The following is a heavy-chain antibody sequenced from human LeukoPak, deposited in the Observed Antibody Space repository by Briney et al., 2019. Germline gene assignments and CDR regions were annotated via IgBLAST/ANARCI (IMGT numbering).Heavy chain of an antibody. Sequence: ASVKVSCKASGGTFSSYAISWVRQAPGQGLEWMGGIIPIFGTANYAQKFQGRVTITTDESTSTAYMELSSLRSEDTAVYCCARVGGGYDSSGGYWGQGTLVTVSS. CDR3: ARVGGGYDSSGGY. CDR1: GGTFSSYA. J-gene: IGHJ4*02. CDR2: IIPIFGTA. D-gene: IGHD5-12*01. V-gene: IGHV1-69*05.